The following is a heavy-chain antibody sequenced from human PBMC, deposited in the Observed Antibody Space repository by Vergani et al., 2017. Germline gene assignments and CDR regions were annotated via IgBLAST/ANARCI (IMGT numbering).Heavy chain of an antibody. CDR2: LTGGGGST. CDR3: VKDAGSYENFFDS. D-gene: IGHD1-26*01. CDR1: GFTFSTYA. J-gene: IGHJ4*02. Sequence: EVQLLESGGSLKQPGGSVRLSCAASGFTFSTYAMHWVRQAPGKGLEWVSALTGGGGSTYYADSFKGRFIISRDNSRDTLYLQMNSLGPEDTATYYCVKDAGSYENFFDSWGQGTLVTVS. V-gene: IGHV3-23*01.